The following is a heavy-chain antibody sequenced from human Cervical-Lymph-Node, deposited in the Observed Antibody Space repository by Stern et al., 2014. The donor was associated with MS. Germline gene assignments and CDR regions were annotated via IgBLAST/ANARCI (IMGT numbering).Heavy chain of an antibody. V-gene: IGHV3-33*01. CDR1: GFTFSTYG. Sequence: QVQLVQSGGGVVQPGRSLRLSCAASGFTFSTYGMHWVRQAPGKGLEWVAIVWFDGRTKYYADSVKGRFTISRDNSKNTLYLQLNSLRAEDTAVYYCARDFVYSGYDSTLDFWGQGILVTVSS. D-gene: IGHD5-12*01. CDR3: ARDFVYSGYDSTLDF. J-gene: IGHJ4*02. CDR2: VWFDGRTK.